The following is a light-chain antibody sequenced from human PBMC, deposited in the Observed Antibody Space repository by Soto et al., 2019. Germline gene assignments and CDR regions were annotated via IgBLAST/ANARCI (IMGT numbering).Light chain of an antibody. J-gene: IGKJ1*01. CDR3: QQYGSSRT. CDR1: QSVSTSY. V-gene: IGKV3-20*01. Sequence: IVLTQSPGNLYLSPGERATLSFRASQSVSTSYLAWYQPKPGKAPRLLVYGASSRATGIPDRLSGSGSGTDFTLPIRRLEPEDSAVYYCQQYGSSRTFGQGTKVDIK. CDR2: GAS.